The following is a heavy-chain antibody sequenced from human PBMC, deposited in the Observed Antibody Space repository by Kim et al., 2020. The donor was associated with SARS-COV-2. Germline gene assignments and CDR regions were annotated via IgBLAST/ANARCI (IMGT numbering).Heavy chain of an antibody. J-gene: IGHJ5*02. D-gene: IGHD3-10*01. CDR2: INHSGST. CDR1: GGSFSGYY. CDR3: ARRMVRGVIVPGLRSGWFDP. V-gene: IGHV4-34*01. Sequence: SETLSLTCAVYGGSFSGYYWSWIRQPPGKGLEWIGEINHSGSTNYNPSLKSRVTISVDTSKNQFSLKLSSVTAADTAVYYCARRMVRGVIVPGLRSGWFDPWGQGTLVTVSS.